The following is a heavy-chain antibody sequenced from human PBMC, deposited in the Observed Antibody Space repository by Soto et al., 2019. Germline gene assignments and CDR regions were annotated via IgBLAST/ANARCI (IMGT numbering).Heavy chain of an antibody. CDR3: ARVKGPYGSSASCYTLRGMDV. CDR1: GYTFTSYG. CDR2: ISAYNGNT. V-gene: IGHV1-18*04. J-gene: IGHJ6*02. Sequence: QVQLVQSGAEVKKPGASVKVSCKASGYTFTSYGISWVRQAPGQALEWMGWISAYNGNTNYAQKLQGRVTMTTDTSASTDYIEVRRVRSDDTAVYYCARVKGPYGSSASCYTLRGMDVWGQGTTVTVSS. D-gene: IGHD2-2*02.